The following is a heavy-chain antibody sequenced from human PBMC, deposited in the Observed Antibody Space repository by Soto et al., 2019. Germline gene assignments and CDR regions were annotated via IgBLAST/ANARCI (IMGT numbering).Heavy chain of an antibody. Sequence: ASVKVSCKTSGYTLTSYGVSWVRQAPGQGLEWMGWISFYNGDTNYAQKFQGRVIMTTDTSTSTAYMELRTLRSDDTAVYFCAITTGNSYYYYGMDVCGQGTQVTVSS. CDR1: GYTLTSYG. V-gene: IGHV1-18*01. J-gene: IGHJ6*02. D-gene: IGHD3-9*01. CDR2: ISFYNGDT. CDR3: AITTGNSYYYYGMDV.